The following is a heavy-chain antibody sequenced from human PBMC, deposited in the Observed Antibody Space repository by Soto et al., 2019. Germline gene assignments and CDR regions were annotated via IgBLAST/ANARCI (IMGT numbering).Heavy chain of an antibody. CDR1: GFTFSSYG. D-gene: IGHD6-13*01. Sequence: LRLSCAASGFTFSSYGMHWVRQAPGKGLEWVAVISYDGSNKYYADSVKGRFTISRDNSKNTLYLQMNSLRAEDTAVYYCAKEQLRKAGTVFGYYYYGMDVWGQGTTVTVSS. CDR3: AKEQLRKAGTVFGYYYYGMDV. V-gene: IGHV3-30*18. J-gene: IGHJ6*02. CDR2: ISYDGSNK.